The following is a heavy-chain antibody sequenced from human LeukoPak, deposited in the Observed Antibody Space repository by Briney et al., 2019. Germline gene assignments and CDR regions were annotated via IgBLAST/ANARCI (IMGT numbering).Heavy chain of an antibody. V-gene: IGHV1-8*01. CDR1: GYTFTSYD. Sequence: ASVKVSCKASGYTFTSYDINWVRQATGQGLEWMGWMNPNSGNTGYAQKFQGRVTMTRNTSISTAYMELSSLSSEDTAVYYCARGRSYVDTAMVSAAFDIWGQGTMVTVSS. D-gene: IGHD5-18*01. CDR2: MNPNSGNT. J-gene: IGHJ3*02. CDR3: ARGRSYVDTAMVSAAFDI.